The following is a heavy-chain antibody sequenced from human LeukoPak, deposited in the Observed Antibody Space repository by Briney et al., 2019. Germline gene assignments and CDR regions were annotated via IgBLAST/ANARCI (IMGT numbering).Heavy chain of an antibody. CDR1: GGTFSSYA. Sequence: SVKVSCKASGGTFSSYAISWVRQAPGQGLEWMGRIIPILGIANYAQKFQGRVTITADKSTSTAYMELRSLRSDDTAVYYCARTRDGYNRRNAFDIWGQGTMVTVSS. V-gene: IGHV1-69*04. CDR2: IIPILGIA. CDR3: ARTRDGYNRRNAFDI. J-gene: IGHJ3*02. D-gene: IGHD5-24*01.